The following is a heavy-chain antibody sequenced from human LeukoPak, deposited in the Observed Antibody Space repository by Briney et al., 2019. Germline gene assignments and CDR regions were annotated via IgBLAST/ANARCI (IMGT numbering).Heavy chain of an antibody. D-gene: IGHD3-16*01. Sequence: SETLSLTCTVSGGSISSYYWSWIRQPPGKGLEWIGYIYYSGSTNYNPSLKSRVTISVDTSKNQFSLKLSSVTAADTAVYYFAREDIMITFEEVNDYYMDVWGKGTTVTVSS. CDR3: AREDIMITFEEVNDYYMDV. CDR1: GGSISSYY. V-gene: IGHV4-59*01. CDR2: IYYSGST. J-gene: IGHJ6*03.